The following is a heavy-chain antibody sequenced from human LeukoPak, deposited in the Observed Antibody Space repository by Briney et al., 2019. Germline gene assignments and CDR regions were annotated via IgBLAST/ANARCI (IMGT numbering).Heavy chain of an antibody. CDR3: ARDGLERDAFDI. CDR2: ISSSSSYI. D-gene: IGHD1-1*01. J-gene: IGHJ3*02. V-gene: IGHV3-21*01. Sequence: GGSLRLSCAASGFTFSSYSMNWVRQAPGKGLEWVSSISSSSSYIYYADSMKGRFTISRDNAKNSLYLQMNSLRAEDTAVYYCARDGLERDAFDIWGQGTMVTVSS. CDR1: GFTFSSYS.